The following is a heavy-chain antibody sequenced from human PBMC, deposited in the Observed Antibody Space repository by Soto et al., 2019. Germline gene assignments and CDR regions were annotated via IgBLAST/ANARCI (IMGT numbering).Heavy chain of an antibody. CDR2: ISYDGNNE. D-gene: IGHD6-19*01. V-gene: IGHV3-30-3*01. CDR3: ARDLGSGWYFHY. Sequence: GGSLRLSCAASRFTFSSDPMHWVRQAPGKGLEWVAVISYDGNNEYYADSVKGRFTISRDNSKNTLHLQMNSLRPEDTAVYYCARDLGSGWYFHYWGQGTLVTVSS. CDR1: RFTFSSDP. J-gene: IGHJ4*02.